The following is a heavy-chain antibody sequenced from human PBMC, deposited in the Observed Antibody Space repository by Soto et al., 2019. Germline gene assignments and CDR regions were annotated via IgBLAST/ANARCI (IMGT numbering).Heavy chain of an antibody. CDR2: IYYSGST. J-gene: IGHJ4*02. CDR1: GGSISSSSYY. CDR3: AREMGHSNPFDY. D-gene: IGHD4-4*01. V-gene: IGHV4-39*02. Sequence: SETLSLTCTVSGGSISSSSYYWGWIRQPPGKGLEWIGSIYYSGSTYYNPSLKSRVTISVDTSKNQFSLKLSSVTAADTAVYYCAREMGHSNPFDYWGRGTLVTVSS.